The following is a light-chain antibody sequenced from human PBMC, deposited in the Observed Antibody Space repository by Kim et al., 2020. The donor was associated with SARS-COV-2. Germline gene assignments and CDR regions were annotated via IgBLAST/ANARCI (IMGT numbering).Light chain of an antibody. J-gene: IGKJ1*01. CDR3: QQYDTWPRT. CDR1: QSVRSP. Sequence: VSPGDSATLSCRASQSVRSPLAWYQQKPGQPPRLLIYAITTRATGIPARFSGAGSGTDFTLTISSLQSDDFAAYYCQQYDTWPRTFGQGTKVDIK. CDR2: AIT. V-gene: IGKV3-15*01.